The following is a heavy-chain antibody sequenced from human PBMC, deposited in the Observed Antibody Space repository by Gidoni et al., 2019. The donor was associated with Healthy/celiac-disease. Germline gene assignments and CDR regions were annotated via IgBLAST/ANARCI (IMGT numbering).Heavy chain of an antibody. CDR3: ARTPIVGATSGGLGY. CDR2: INHRVST. Sequence: QVQLQQWGARLLKPSETLSLTCAVYGGSFSGYYWSWIRQPPGKGLEWIGEINHRVSTTYNPSLKSRVTISVDTSKNQFSLKLSSVTAADTAVYYCARTPIVGATSGGLGYWGQGTLVTVSS. D-gene: IGHD1-26*01. J-gene: IGHJ4*02. CDR1: GGSFSGYY. V-gene: IGHV4-34*01.